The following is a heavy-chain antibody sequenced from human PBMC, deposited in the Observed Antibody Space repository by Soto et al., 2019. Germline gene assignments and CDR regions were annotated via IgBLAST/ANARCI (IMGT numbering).Heavy chain of an antibody. J-gene: IGHJ6*03. CDR1: GGSISSYY. D-gene: IGHD3-10*01. V-gene: IGHV4-59*08. CDR3: ARHGDLWFGELPPYYYYYMDV. CDR2: IYYSGST. Sequence: SETLSLTCTVSGGSISSYYWSWIRQPPGKGLERIGYIYYSGSTNYNPSLKSRVTISVDTSKNQFSLKLSSVTAADTAVYYCARHGDLWFGELPPYYYYYMDVWGKGTTVTVSS.